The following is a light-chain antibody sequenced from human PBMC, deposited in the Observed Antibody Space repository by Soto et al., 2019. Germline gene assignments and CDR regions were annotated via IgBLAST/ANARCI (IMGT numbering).Light chain of an antibody. CDR1: QNISIY. Sequence: DIQMTQSPSSLAASVGDRVTITCRASQNISIYLNWYQQKAGKAPKLLMYTASNLQSGVPSRFSGSGSGTDFTLTIGSLEVEDFATYYCQQSYGSLRTFGQGTKVEIK. J-gene: IGKJ1*01. CDR2: TAS. CDR3: QQSYGSLRT. V-gene: IGKV1-39*01.